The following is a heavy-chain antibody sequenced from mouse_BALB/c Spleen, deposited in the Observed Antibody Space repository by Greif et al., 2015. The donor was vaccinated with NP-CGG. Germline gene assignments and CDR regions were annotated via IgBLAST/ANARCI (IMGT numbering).Heavy chain of an antibody. CDR3: ARVRVYAMDY. J-gene: IGHJ4*01. CDR1: GFNIKDTY. V-gene: IGHV14-3*02. CDR2: IDTANGDT. Sequence: VQLQQSGAELVKPGASVKLSCTASGFNIKDTYIHWVKQRPEQGLEWIGRIDTANGDTKYDPRFQGKATITTDTSSNTAYLQVSSLTSEDTAVYYCARVRVYAMDYWGQGTSVTVSS.